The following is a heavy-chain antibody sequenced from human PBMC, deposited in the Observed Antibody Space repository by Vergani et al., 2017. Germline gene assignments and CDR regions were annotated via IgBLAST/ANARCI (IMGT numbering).Heavy chain of an antibody. Sequence: QVQLQESGPGLVKPSQTLSLTCTVSGASISSAGNFWSWTRQRPGEGLEWIGYIYHSGRTYYSPSLKSRLSISVDTSKNQFSLRLNSVTAADTAVYYCAGVTGGLVTVANYYYYYMDVWGKGTTVTVSS. V-gene: IGHV4-31*03. CDR2: IYHSGRT. D-gene: IGHD2-21*02. J-gene: IGHJ6*03. CDR3: AGVTGGLVTVANYYYYYMDV. CDR1: GASISSAGNF.